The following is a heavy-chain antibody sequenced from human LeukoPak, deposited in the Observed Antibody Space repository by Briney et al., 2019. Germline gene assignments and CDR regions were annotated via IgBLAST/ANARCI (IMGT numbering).Heavy chain of an antibody. CDR3: ARVEYSGNGNLY. V-gene: IGHV3-7*03. CDR1: GFTFNHYG. CDR2: INRDGSGK. J-gene: IGHJ4*02. Sequence: GGSLRLSCEAAGFTFNHYGMHWVRQVPGKGLEWVANINRDGSGKYYLPSVRGRFTISKDDAKDSLYLQMDSLRPEDTAIYYCARVEYSGNGNLYWGQGTLVTVSS. D-gene: IGHD1-26*01.